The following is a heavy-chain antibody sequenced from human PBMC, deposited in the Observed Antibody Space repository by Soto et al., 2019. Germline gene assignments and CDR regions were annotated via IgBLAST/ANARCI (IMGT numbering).Heavy chain of an antibody. CDR3: ARSSRSYFDY. J-gene: IGHJ4*02. Sequence: QVQLQESGPGLVKPSQTLSLTCTVSGGSISRSGYFWSWIRQHPGKGLEWIGYIYDSGSTYYNPSLKSRVXLSVDTSKNQFSLNLTSVTAADTAMYYCARSSRSYFDYWGQGTLVTVSS. CDR2: IYDSGST. CDR1: GGSISRSGYF. V-gene: IGHV4-31*03.